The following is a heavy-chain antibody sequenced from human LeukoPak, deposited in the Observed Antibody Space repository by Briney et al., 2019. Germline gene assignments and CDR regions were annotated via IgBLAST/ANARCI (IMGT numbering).Heavy chain of an antibody. CDR2: IYYSGST. V-gene: IGHV4-61*10. D-gene: IGHD2-8*01. CDR1: GGSISSGSYY. Sequence: PSETLSLTCTVSGGSISSGSYYWSWIRQPAGKGLEWIGYIYYSGSTNQNPSLKSRVTISVDTSKNQFSLKLSSVTAADTAVYYCAREGAYAVKDWFDPWGQGTLVTVSS. CDR3: AREGAYAVKDWFDP. J-gene: IGHJ5*02.